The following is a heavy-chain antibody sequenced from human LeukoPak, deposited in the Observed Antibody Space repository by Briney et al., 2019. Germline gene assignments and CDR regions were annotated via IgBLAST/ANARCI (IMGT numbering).Heavy chain of an antibody. D-gene: IGHD6-6*01. CDR1: GGSFSGYY. V-gene: IGHV4-34*01. Sequence: SETLSLTCAVYGGSFSGYYWSWIRQPPGKGLEWIGEIDHSGSTNYNPSLKSRVTISVDTSKNQFSLKLSSVTAADTAVYYCAREPRIAARPRWFDPWGQGTLVTVSS. J-gene: IGHJ5*02. CDR2: IDHSGST. CDR3: AREPRIAARPRWFDP.